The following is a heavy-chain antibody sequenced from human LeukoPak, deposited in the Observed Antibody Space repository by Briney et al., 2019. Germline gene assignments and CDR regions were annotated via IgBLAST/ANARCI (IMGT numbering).Heavy chain of an antibody. CDR2: IIPILGTA. CDR1: GGTFSSYA. V-gene: IGHV1-69*11. J-gene: IGHJ6*03. CDR3: ARTPTYQLLSFHYMDV. Sequence: SVKVSCKASGGTFSSYAISWVRQAPGQGLEWMGRIIPILGTANYAQKFQGRVTITTDESTSTAYMELSSLRSEDTAVYYCARTPTYQLLSFHYMDVWGKGTTVTVSS. D-gene: IGHD2-2*01.